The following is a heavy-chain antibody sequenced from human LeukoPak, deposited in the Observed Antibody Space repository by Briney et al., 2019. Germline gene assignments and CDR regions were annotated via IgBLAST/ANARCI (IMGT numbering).Heavy chain of an antibody. J-gene: IGHJ5*02. CDR2: INPSGGST. Sequence: ASVKVSCKASGYTFTSYYMHWVRQAPGQGLEWMGIINPSGGSTSYAQKFQGRVTMTRDMSTSTVYMELSSLRSEDTAVYYCARVLGNINVAGMNWFDPWGQGTLVTVSS. D-gene: IGHD6-19*01. V-gene: IGHV1-46*01. CDR3: ARVLGNINVAGMNWFDP. CDR1: GYTFTSYY.